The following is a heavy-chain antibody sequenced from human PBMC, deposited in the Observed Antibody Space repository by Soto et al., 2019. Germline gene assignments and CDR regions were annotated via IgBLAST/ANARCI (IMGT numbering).Heavy chain of an antibody. J-gene: IGHJ5*02. CDR3: ARLTAYYDIGLDP. Sequence: ASVKVSCKASAYTFTSYCMHWVRQAPGQGLEWMGIINPSGGSTSYAQKFQGRVTMTRDTSTSTVYMELSSLRSEDTAVYYCARLTAYYDIGLDPWGQGTLVTVSS. CDR1: AYTFTSYC. D-gene: IGHD3-9*01. CDR2: INPSGGST. V-gene: IGHV1-46*01.